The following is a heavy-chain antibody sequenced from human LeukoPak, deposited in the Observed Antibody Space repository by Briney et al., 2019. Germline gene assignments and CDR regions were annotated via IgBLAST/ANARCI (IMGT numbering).Heavy chain of an antibody. D-gene: IGHD6-13*01. V-gene: IGHV3-23*01. Sequence: GGSLRLSCAASGFSFSNAWMSWVRQAPGKGLEWVSAISGSGGSTYSADSVKGRFTISRDNSKNTLYLQMNRLRAEDTAVYYCAKDREGSWFRDYFDYWGQGTLVTVSS. CDR2: ISGSGGST. CDR1: GFSFSNAW. CDR3: AKDREGSWFRDYFDY. J-gene: IGHJ4*02.